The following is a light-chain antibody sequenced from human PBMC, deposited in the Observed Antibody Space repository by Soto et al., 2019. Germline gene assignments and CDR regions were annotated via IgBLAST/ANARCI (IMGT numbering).Light chain of an antibody. CDR3: QQYYSYPPWT. CDR1: QGISSY. CDR2: AAS. J-gene: IGKJ1*01. Sequence: AIRMTQSPSSLSASTGDRVTITCRASQGISSYLAWYQQKPGKAPKLLIYAASTLQSGVPSRYSGSGSGTDFTLTISCLQSEDFATYYCQQYYSYPPWTVGLGTKVEIK. V-gene: IGKV1-8*01.